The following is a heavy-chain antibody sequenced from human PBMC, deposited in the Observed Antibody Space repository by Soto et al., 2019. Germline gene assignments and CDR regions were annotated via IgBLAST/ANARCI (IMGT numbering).Heavy chain of an antibody. D-gene: IGHD5-12*01. Sequence: SETLSLTCTVSGGSISSGDYYWSWIRQPPGKGLEWIGYIYYSGSTYYNPSLKSRVTVSVDTSKNQFSLKLSSVTAADTAVYYGEVGYDYDPWFDPWGQGTLVTVSS. CDR3: EVGYDYDPWFDP. CDR1: GGSISSGDYY. J-gene: IGHJ5*02. CDR2: IYYSGST. V-gene: IGHV4-30-4*01.